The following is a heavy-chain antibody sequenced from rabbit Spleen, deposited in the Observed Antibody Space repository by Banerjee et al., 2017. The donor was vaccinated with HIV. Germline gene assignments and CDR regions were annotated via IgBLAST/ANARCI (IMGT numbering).Heavy chain of an antibody. CDR2: IYPSFGVT. Sequence: ELVESGGGLVQAGESLKLSCKASGIDFSSYAMIWVRQAPGKGLEWIAYIYPSFGVTNYANSVKGRFTISSDSAQNTVFLQMTSLTASDTATYFCVRGYDDYGSGWGVDLGYFNLWGPGTLVTVS. V-gene: IGHV1S47*01. CDR1: GIDFSSYA. D-gene: IGHD4-1*01. CDR3: VRGYDDYGSGWGVDLGYFNL. J-gene: IGHJ4*01.